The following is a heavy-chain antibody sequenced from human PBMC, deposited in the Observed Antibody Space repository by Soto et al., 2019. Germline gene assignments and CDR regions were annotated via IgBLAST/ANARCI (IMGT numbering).Heavy chain of an antibody. D-gene: IGHD3-16*01. Sequence: PGGSLRLSCAASGFTFTNYWMHWVRQVPGKGLVWVSRIDGVGTGTSYSDSVRGRFTISRDNSKNMLYLQMNNLRAEDTAVYYCARVGGSYYFDHWGQGTLVTV. J-gene: IGHJ4*02. CDR2: IDGVGTGT. CDR3: ARVGGSYYFDH. V-gene: IGHV3-74*01. CDR1: GFTFTNYW.